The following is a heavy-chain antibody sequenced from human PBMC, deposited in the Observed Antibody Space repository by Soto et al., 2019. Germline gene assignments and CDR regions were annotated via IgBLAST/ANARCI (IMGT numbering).Heavy chain of an antibody. CDR2: IYYSGST. J-gene: IGHJ6*01. Sequence: PSLTCTVSGGSISSSSYYWGWIRQPPGKGLEWIGSIYYSGSTYYNPSLKSRVTISVDTSKNQFSLKLSSVTAADTAVYYCARAIYGYYYYAMDVWGQVTTVTVS. V-gene: IGHV4-39*01. D-gene: IGHD4-17*01. CDR3: ARAIYGYYYYAMDV. CDR1: GGSISSSSYY.